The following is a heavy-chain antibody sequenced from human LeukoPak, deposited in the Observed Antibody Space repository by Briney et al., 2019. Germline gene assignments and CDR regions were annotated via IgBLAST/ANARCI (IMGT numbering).Heavy chain of an antibody. CDR1: GYTFINNW. V-gene: IGHV1-46*01. D-gene: IGHD3-3*01. J-gene: IGHJ5*02. Sequence: ASVKVSCKASGYTFINNWMHWVRQAPGQGLEWMGIINPSGGSTSYAQKFQGRVTMTRDMSTSTVYMELSSLRSEDTAVYYCAKVPSISRWFDPWGQGTLVSVSS. CDR2: INPSGGST. CDR3: AKVPSISRWFDP.